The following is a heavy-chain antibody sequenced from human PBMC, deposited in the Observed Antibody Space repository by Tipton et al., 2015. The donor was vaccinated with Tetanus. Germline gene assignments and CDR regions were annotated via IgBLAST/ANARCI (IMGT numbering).Heavy chain of an antibody. D-gene: IGHD3-22*01. CDR1: GDSFTNNIYY. Sequence: TLSLTCTVSGDSFTNNIYYWAWIRQPPGKGLEWIASINYSGSTFYNPSLKSRVTIFVDKSKNQFSLRLSSVTAADTAVYYCARPHYYDSSGYYYDQFFQHWGQGTLVAVSS. CDR3: ARPHYYDSSGYYYDQFFQH. J-gene: IGHJ1*01. CDR2: INYSGST. V-gene: IGHV4-39*01.